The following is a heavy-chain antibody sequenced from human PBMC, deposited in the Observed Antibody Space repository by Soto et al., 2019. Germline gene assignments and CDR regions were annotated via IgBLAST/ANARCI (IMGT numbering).Heavy chain of an antibody. D-gene: IGHD3-9*01. CDR2: SIPIQGRA. CDR1: GGSFISYI. V-gene: IGHV1-69*02. Sequence: QVQLVQSGAEVRKPGSSVKVSCEASGGSFISYIFTWVRQAPGQGLEWMGRSIPIQGRADYALKFQDRVTITADRSTQTVYMELRSLRPEDTALYYCAQSLVVVDHAYMDGWGKGTTVTVSS. CDR3: AQSLVVVDHAYMDG. J-gene: IGHJ6*03.